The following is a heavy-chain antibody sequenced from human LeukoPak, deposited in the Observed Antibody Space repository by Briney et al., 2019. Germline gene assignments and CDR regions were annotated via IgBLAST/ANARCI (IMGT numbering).Heavy chain of an antibody. CDR1: GFTFSSYG. J-gene: IGHJ4*02. CDR3: AKPKTQVVTFDY. D-gene: IGHD3-22*01. CDR2: IRYDGSNK. Sequence: GGSLRLSCAASGFTFSSYGMHWVRQAPGKGLEWVAFIRYDGSNKYYADSVKGRFTISRDNSKNTLYLQMNSLRAEDTAVYYCAKPKTQVVTFDYWGQGTLVTVSS. V-gene: IGHV3-30*02.